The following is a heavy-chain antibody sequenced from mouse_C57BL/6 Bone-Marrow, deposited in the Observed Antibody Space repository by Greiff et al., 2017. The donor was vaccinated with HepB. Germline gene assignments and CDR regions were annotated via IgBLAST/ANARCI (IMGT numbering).Heavy chain of an antibody. D-gene: IGHD1-1*01. CDR1: GFTFSDYY. J-gene: IGHJ2*01. Sequence: EVKLEESGGGLVQPGGSLKLSCAASGFTFSDYYMYWVRQTPEKRLEWVAYISNGGGSTYYPDTVKGRFTISRDNAKNTLYLQMSRLKSEDTAMYYCARPYYGSSSYYFDYWGQGTTLTVSS. V-gene: IGHV5-12*01. CDR2: ISNGGGST. CDR3: ARPYYGSSSYYFDY.